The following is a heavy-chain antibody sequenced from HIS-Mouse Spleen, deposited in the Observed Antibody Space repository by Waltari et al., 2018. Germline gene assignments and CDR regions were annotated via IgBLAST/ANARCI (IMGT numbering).Heavy chain of an antibody. CDR3: ARAPIRGYWYFDL. J-gene: IGHJ2*01. CDR1: GGPISRGGYY. CDR2: IYYSGST. D-gene: IGHD3-16*01. V-gene: IGHV4-31*03. Sequence: QVQLQESGPGPVKPSLTLCLTCTFSGGPISRGGYYWSCLRHHPGQGLEWIGYIYYSGSTYYNPSLKSRVTISVDTSKNQFSLKLSSVTAADTAVYYCARAPIRGYWYFDLWGRGTLVTVSS.